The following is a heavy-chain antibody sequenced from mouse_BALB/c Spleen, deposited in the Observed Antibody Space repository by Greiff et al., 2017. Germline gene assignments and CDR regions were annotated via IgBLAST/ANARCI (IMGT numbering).Heavy chain of an antibody. Sequence: QVQLQQPGAELVKPGASVKMSCKASGYTFTSYWMHWVKQRPGQGLEWIGVIDPSDSYTSYNQKFKGKATLTLDTSSSTAYMQLSSLTSEDSAVYYCTRDYGSPHYFDYWGQGTTLTGSS. CDR2: IDPSDSYT. D-gene: IGHD1-1*01. CDR1: GYTFTSYW. V-gene: IGHV1S127*01. J-gene: IGHJ2*01. CDR3: TRDYGSPHYFDY.